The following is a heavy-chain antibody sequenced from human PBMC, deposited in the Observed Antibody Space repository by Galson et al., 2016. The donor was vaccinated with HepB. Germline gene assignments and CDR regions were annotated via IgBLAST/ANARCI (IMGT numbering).Heavy chain of an antibody. CDR3: ARGETTADNWFDP. CDR1: GGSIDSGGYY. V-gene: IGHV4-31*03. CDR2: IYYNGAT. Sequence: TLSLTCTVSGGSIDSGGYYWTWIRQRPGKGPEWIGYIYYNGATYYNPSLTSRVSISMDTSKNQFSLKVTSVTAADTAVYYCARGETTADNWFDPWGQGTLVTVSS. D-gene: IGHD1-1*01. J-gene: IGHJ5*02.